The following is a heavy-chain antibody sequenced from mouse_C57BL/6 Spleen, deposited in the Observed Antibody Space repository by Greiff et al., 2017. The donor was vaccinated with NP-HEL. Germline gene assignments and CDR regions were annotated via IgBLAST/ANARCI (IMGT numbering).Heavy chain of an antibody. CDR2: ISYDGSN. J-gene: IGHJ3*01. D-gene: IGHD2-3*01. V-gene: IGHV3-6*01. CDR1: GYSITSGYY. CDR3: ARGRLRDGYPFAY. Sequence: DVKLQESGPGLVKPSQSLSLTCSVTGYSITSGYYWNWIRQFPGNKLEWMGYISYDGSNNYNPSLKNRISITRDTSKNQFFLKLNSVTTEDTATYYCARGRLRDGYPFAYWGQGTLVTVSA.